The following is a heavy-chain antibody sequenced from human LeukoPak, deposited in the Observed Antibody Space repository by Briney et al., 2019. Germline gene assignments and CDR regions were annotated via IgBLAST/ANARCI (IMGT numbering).Heavy chain of an antibody. Sequence: GGSPRLSCAASGFTFSSYGMHWVGQAPGKGLGWVAVISYDGSNKYYADAVKGRFTISRDNSKNTLYLQMNSLRTEDTAVYYCAKDRGSGWYPNWFDPWGQGTLVTVSS. CDR1: GFTFSSYG. V-gene: IGHV3-30*18. CDR2: ISYDGSNK. J-gene: IGHJ5*02. D-gene: IGHD6-19*01. CDR3: AKDRGSGWYPNWFDP.